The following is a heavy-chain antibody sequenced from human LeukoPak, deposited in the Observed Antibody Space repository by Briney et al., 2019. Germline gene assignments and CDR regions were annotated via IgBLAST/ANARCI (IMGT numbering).Heavy chain of an antibody. CDR3: ARGKYGDFDS. CDR2: INGDGGNT. CDR1: GFTFSGYW. Sequence: PGGSLTLSCTASGFTFSGYWMHWVRQAPGTGLVWVSRINGDGGNTGYADSVKGRFTTFRDNAKSTLYLRMNSLRAEDTAVYYCARGKYGDFDSWGQGTLVTVSS. J-gene: IGHJ4*02. V-gene: IGHV3-74*01. D-gene: IGHD4-17*01.